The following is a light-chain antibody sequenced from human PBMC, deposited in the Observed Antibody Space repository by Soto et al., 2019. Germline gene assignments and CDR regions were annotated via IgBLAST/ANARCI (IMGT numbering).Light chain of an antibody. CDR1: SRGYNF. CDR3: CSYANTTTVV. V-gene: IGLV2-23*01. CDR2: EDS. Sequence: QSALTQPASVSGAPGQLITISCTGTSRGYNFVSWYQQHPGKAPKLLIYEDSKRPSGVSNRFSGSKSGNTASLTISGLQAGDEADYHCCSYANTTTVVFGGGTTLTVL. J-gene: IGLJ2*01.